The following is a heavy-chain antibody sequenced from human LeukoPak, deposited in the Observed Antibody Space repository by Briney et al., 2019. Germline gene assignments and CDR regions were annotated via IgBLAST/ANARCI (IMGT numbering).Heavy chain of an antibody. J-gene: IGHJ4*02. CDR1: GFTFSSYA. V-gene: IGHV3-23*01. D-gene: IGHD4-17*01. CDR3: AKEGSTVTLLYPFDY. Sequence: GGSLRLSCAASGFTFSSYAMSGVRQAPGRGLGWVSAISGSGGSTYYADSVKGRFTISRDNSKNTLYLQMNSLRAEDTAVYYCAKEGSTVTLLYPFDYWGQGTLVTVSS. CDR2: ISGSGGST.